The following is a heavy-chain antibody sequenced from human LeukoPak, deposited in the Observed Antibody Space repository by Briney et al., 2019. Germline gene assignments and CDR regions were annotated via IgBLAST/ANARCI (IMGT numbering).Heavy chain of an antibody. D-gene: IGHD6-13*01. V-gene: IGHV4-38-2*02. CDR1: GGSISRYY. CDR3: ARAYRSSWYANWFDP. J-gene: IGHJ5*02. CDR2: IYHSGST. Sequence: SETLSLTCTVSGGSISRYYWSWIRQPPGKGLEWIGSIYHSGSTYYNPSLKSQVTISVDTSKNQFSLKLSSVTAADTAVYFCARAYRSSWYANWFDPWGQGTLVTVSS.